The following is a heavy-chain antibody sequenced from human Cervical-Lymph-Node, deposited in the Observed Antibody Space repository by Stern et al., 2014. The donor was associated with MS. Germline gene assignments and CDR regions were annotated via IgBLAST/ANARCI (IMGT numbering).Heavy chain of an antibody. D-gene: IGHD3-9*01. CDR3: ATPIFTVPGASDF. CDR2: INLHSGVT. Sequence: QVQLVQSGADVKKPGASVKVSCKASGYTFTDYYMHWVRQGPGQGLEWMGWINLHSGVTDFAQKFRGRITMTRDTSISTAYMELSSLTSDDTAVYYCATPIFTVPGASDFWGQGTLVTVSS. V-gene: IGHV1-2*02. CDR1: GYTFTDYY. J-gene: IGHJ4*02.